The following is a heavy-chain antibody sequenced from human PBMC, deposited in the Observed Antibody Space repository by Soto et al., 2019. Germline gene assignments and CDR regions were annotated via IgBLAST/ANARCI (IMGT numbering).Heavy chain of an antibody. J-gene: IGHJ4*02. D-gene: IGHD3-16*01. Sequence: EVQLVESGGGLVQPGGSLRLSCAASGFSFSGYWMHWVRQVPGQAPTWVSRINSAGTYTASADSVRGRFTISKDTASTTLYLQMNSLRVEDTAVYYCTRALDGMITTAFWGQGTMVTVSS. CDR1: GFSFSGYW. V-gene: IGHV3-74*01. CDR3: TRALDGMITTAF. CDR2: INSAGTYT.